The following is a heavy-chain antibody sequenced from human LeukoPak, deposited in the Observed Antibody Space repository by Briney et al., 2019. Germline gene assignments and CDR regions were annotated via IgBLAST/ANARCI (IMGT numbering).Heavy chain of an antibody. Sequence: GGSLRLSCTASGFTFRTYAMSWVRQAPGKGLEWVSAITDSGGNTYYAAPVKGRFTISRDNSENTLYLQMNSLRAEDTAAYYCARAGHCTNGICYTADLDYWGQGTLVTVSS. D-gene: IGHD2-8*01. CDR1: GFTFRTYA. J-gene: IGHJ4*02. V-gene: IGHV3-23*01. CDR2: ITDSGGNT. CDR3: ARAGHCTNGICYTADLDY.